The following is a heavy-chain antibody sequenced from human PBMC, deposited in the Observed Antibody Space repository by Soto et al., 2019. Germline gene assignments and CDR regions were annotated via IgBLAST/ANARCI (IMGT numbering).Heavy chain of an antibody. D-gene: IGHD3-22*01. CDR2: IYYSGTT. CDR3: ASTYYTGSSGPFDY. CDR1: GGSISSGGYY. V-gene: IGHV4-31*03. J-gene: IGHJ4*02. Sequence: SETLSLTCTVSGGSISSGGYYWSWIRQHPAKGLEWIGYIYYSGTTYYNPSLESRVTISADTSENQFSLKVNSVTVADTAVYYCASTYYTGSSGPFDYWGQGALVTVSS.